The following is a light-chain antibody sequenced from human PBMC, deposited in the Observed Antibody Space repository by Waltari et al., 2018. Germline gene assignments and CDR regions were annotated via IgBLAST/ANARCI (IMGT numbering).Light chain of an antibody. J-gene: IGKJ2*01. Sequence: DIVMTQSPLSLPVSLGQPATISCRSSQSLVHSDGKTYLNWFHQRPGQSPRRLIYKVVNRESVVPDRFSGSGSGTDFTLKISRVEAEDVGTFYCMQAEDVAVYYCQQCYSSPYTFGQGTKLEIK. CDR3: MQAEDVAVYYCQQCYSSPYT. CDR2: KVV. CDR1: QSLVHSDGKTY. V-gene: IGKV2-30*02.